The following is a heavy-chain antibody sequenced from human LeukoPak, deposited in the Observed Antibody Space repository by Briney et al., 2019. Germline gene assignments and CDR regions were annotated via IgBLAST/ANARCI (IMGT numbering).Heavy chain of an antibody. CDR3: TGIAAAGTDY. J-gene: IGHJ4*02. V-gene: IGHV3-23*01. CDR2: ISGSGGST. CDR1: GFTFSSYG. Sequence: GGSLRLSCAASGFTFSSYGMSWVRQAPGKGLEWVSAISGSGGSTYYADSVKGRFTISRDNSKNTLYLQMNSLRAEDTAVYYCTGIAAAGTDYWGQGTLVTVSS. D-gene: IGHD6-13*01.